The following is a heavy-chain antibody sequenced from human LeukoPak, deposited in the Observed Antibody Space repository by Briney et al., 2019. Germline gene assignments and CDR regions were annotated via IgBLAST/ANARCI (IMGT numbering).Heavy chain of an antibody. D-gene: IGHD6-13*01. V-gene: IGHV3-33*06. J-gene: IGHJ4*02. CDR2: IWYDGSYK. CDR1: GFTFSTYA. Sequence: PGGSLRLSCGAFGFTFSTYAMHWVRQSPGKGLEWVAVIWYDGSYKYYGDSVKGRFTISRDNSKNTLYLQMNSLRAEDTAVYYCAKGTLSAARTEFDYWGQGTLVTVSS. CDR3: AKGTLSAARTEFDY.